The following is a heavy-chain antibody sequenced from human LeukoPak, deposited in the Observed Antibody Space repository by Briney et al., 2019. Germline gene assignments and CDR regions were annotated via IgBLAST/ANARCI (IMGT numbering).Heavy chain of an antibody. CDR2: INHTGKS. Sequence: SETLSLTCALSGGSFNDNYWSWIRQPPGKGLEWIGEINHTGKSNYNPSLKSRTTISMDTSKNQFSLKLSSVTAADTAVYYCARHGDYYGSGSYFFRRLCFDYWGQGTLVTVSS. CDR1: GGSFNDNY. V-gene: IGHV4-34*01. CDR3: ARHGDYYGSGSYFFRRLCFDY. J-gene: IGHJ4*02. D-gene: IGHD3-10*01.